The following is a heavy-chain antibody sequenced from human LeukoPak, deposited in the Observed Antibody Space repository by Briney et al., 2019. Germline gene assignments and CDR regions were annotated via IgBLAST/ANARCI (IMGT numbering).Heavy chain of an antibody. CDR3: ARGRVYFRDLTSLRGVIPFDS. CDR1: GGSLTTHW. CDR2: INHSGHT. J-gene: IGHJ4*02. V-gene: IGHV4-34*01. D-gene: IGHD3-10*01. Sequence: SETLFLTCAVYGGSLTTHWWTWIRQSAGRGLEWVGEINHSGHTNYNPSFESRLTVSIDKSKNQFSLRLSSVTAADTAIYYCARGRVYFRDLTSLRGVIPFDSWGQGTPVIVSS.